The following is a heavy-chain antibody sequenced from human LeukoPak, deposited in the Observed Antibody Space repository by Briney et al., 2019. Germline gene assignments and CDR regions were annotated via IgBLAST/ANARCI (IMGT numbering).Heavy chain of an antibody. CDR3: ARARNGTLKY. CDR2: ISYDGSHQ. D-gene: IGHD1-26*01. CDR1: GFTFSSYA. J-gene: IGHJ4*02. Sequence: PGGSLRLSCAASGFTFSSYAMHWVRQAPGKGLEWVAVISYDGSHQYSADSVKGRLTISRDNSRHTLYLQMNSLRPEDTAVYYCARARNGTLKYWGQGTLVTVSS. V-gene: IGHV3-30*01.